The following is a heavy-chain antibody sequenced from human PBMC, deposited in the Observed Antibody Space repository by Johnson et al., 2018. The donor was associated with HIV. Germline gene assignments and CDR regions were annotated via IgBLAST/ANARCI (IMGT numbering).Heavy chain of an antibody. J-gene: IGHJ3*01. D-gene: IGHD6-13*01. CDR1: GFTFTDHY. V-gene: IGHV3-72*01. CDR2: TRNKAHSYTT. Sequence: VQLVESGGGLVQPGGSLRLSCAASGFTFTDHYMDWVRQAPGKGLEWVGRTRNKAHSYTTEYAASVKGRFTISRDDSKNSLYLQMNSLKSEDTAVYYCATGASSTWSLGAFDFWGQGTMVTVSS. CDR3: ATGASSTWSLGAFDF.